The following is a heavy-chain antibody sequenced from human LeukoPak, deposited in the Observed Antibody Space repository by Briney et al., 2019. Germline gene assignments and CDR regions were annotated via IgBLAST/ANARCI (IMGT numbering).Heavy chain of an antibody. Sequence: PSETLSLTCTVSGHSISSYYWSWIRHPPGKGMEWIGYIYTSGSTNYNPSLKSRVTISVDTSKNQFSLKMSSVTAADTAVYYCARLVSSSWTYYYYMDVWGKGTTVTVSS. CDR2: IYTSGST. CDR1: GHSISSYY. CDR3: ARLVSSSWTYYYYMDV. J-gene: IGHJ6*03. V-gene: IGHV4-4*09. D-gene: IGHD6-13*01.